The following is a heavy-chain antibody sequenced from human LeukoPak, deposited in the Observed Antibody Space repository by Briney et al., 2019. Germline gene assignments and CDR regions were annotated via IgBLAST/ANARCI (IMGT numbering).Heavy chain of an antibody. V-gene: IGHV1-69*05. J-gene: IGHJ6*03. CDR2: IIPIFGTA. Sequence: SVKVSCKASGGTFSSYAISWVRQAPGQGLEWMGGIIPIFGTANYAQKFQGRVTITTDESTSTAYMELSSLRSEDTAVYYCARGVVGRGYSYGSRYYYYMDVWGKGTTVTVSS. CDR3: ARGVVGRGYSYGSRYYYYMDV. CDR1: GGTFSSYA. D-gene: IGHD5-18*01.